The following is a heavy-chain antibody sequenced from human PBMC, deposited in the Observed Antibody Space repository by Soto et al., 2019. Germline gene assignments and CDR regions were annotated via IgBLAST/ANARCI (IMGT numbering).Heavy chain of an antibody. CDR2: ISWNSGSI. J-gene: IGHJ4*02. Sequence: PGGSLRLACAASGFTFDDYAMHWVRQAPGKGLEWVSGISWNSGSIGYADSVKGRFTISRDNAKNSLYLQMNSLRAEDTALYYCAKDSTYDILTGNFDYWGQGTLVTVSS. D-gene: IGHD3-9*01. CDR3: AKDSTYDILTGNFDY. V-gene: IGHV3-9*01. CDR1: GFTFDDYA.